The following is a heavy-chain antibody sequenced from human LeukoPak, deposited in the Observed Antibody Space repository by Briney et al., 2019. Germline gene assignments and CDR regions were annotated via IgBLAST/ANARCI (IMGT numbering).Heavy chain of an antibody. Sequence: PSETLSLTCAVYGGSFSGYYWSWIRQPPGKGLEWIGEINHSGSTNYNPSLKSRVTISVDTSKNQFSLKLSSVTAADPAVYYCAASRSSGIDYYYYYGMDVWGQGTTVTVSS. V-gene: IGHV4-34*01. J-gene: IGHJ6*02. CDR3: AASRSSGIDYYYYYGMDV. D-gene: IGHD3-22*01. CDR2: INHSGST. CDR1: GGSFSGYY.